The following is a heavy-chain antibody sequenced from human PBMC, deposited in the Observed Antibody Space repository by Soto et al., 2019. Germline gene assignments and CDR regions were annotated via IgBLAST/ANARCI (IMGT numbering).Heavy chain of an antibody. J-gene: IGHJ5*02. V-gene: IGHV4-61*01. Sequence: SETLSLTCTVSGGSVSSGSYYWSRIRQPPGKGLEWIGYIYYSGSTNYNPSLKSRVTISVDTSKNQFSLKLSSVTAADTAVYYCARVYYDFWSGYWSWFDPWGQGTLVTVSS. CDR2: IYYSGST. CDR3: ARVYYDFWSGYWSWFDP. CDR1: GGSVSSGSYY. D-gene: IGHD3-3*01.